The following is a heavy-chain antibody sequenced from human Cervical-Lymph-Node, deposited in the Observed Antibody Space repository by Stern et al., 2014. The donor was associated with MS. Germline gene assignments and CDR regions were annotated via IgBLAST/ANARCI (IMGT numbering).Heavy chain of an antibody. CDR2: ITNEAAGA. CDR3: ARWGAIVGSAVTFDY. V-gene: IGHV3-30*04. D-gene: IGHD1-26*01. CDR1: GFTFNNYA. J-gene: IGHJ4*02. Sequence: QVQLVESGGGVVQPGRSLRLSCAASGFTFNNYAMPWVRQAPVKGLEWVAAITNEAAGATSADSVQGRFTISRDNSKNALYLQVNSLTPEDTAVYYCARWGAIVGSAVTFDYWGQGTLVIVSS.